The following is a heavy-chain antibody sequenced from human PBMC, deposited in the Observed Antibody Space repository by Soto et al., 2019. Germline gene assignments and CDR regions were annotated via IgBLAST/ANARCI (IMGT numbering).Heavy chain of an antibody. V-gene: IGHV4-39*01. Sequence: ETLSLTCSVSGGSISSSSYYWGWIRQPPGKGLEWIGTIYYSGSTYYNPSLKSRATISVDTSKNQFSLKLSSVTAADTAVYYCARQVGGTFDYWGQGTLVTVSS. CDR1: GGSISSSSYY. D-gene: IGHD1-26*01. CDR3: ARQVGGTFDY. J-gene: IGHJ4*02. CDR2: IYYSGST.